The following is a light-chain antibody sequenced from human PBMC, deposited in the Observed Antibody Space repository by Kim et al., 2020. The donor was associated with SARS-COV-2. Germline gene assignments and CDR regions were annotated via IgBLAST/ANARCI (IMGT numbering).Light chain of an antibody. J-gene: IGKJ2*03. CDR3: MQATLGHS. Sequence: GQPASISCTSSQSLVHSDGIIYLNGFHQTPGQAPRRLIYEVSIRDSGVPDRYSGSGSGTDFPLKISRGEAEDVGVYYCMQATLGHSFGQGTKLEI. CDR2: EVS. CDR1: QSLVHSDGIIY. V-gene: IGKV2-30*02.